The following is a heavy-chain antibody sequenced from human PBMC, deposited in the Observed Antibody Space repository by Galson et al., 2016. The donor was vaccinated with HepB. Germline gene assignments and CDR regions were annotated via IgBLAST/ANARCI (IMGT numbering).Heavy chain of an antibody. V-gene: IGHV1-18*04. Sequence: SVKVSCKASGYTFTSYSINWVRQAPGQGLEWMGWINTNNGNTNYAQKVQGRVTTTTDTSTSTVYMELRSLRSDDTAGYYCAREGMLFYMDVWGQGTTVIVSS. J-gene: IGHJ6*02. CDR3: AREGMLFYMDV. CDR1: GYTFTSYS. CDR2: INTNNGNT. D-gene: IGHD2-8*01.